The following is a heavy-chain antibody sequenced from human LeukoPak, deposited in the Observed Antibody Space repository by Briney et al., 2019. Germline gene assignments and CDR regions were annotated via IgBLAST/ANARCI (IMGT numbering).Heavy chain of an antibody. CDR3: AKDGRRLTSDSSGYYYFDY. CDR1: GFTFSSYG. Sequence: GGSLRLSCAASGFTFSSYGMHWVRQAPGKGLEWVAVISYDGSNKYYADSVKGRFTISRDNSKNTLYLQMNSLRAEDTAVYYCAKDGRRLTSDSSGYYYFDYWGQGTLVTVSS. CDR2: ISYDGSNK. V-gene: IGHV3-30*18. J-gene: IGHJ4*02. D-gene: IGHD3-22*01.